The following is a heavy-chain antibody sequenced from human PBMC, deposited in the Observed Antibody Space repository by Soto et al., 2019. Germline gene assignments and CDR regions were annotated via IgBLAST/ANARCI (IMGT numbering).Heavy chain of an antibody. CDR3: TRTLLGYFSGGSCYSTDS. Sequence: EVQLVESGGGLVQPGGSLKLSCAASGFTFSGSAMHWVRQASGKGLEWVGRIRSKANSYATAYAASVKGRFTISRDDSKNTAYLQMNSLKTEDTAVYYCTRTLLGYFSGGSCYSTDSWGQGTLVTVSS. J-gene: IGHJ4*02. D-gene: IGHD2-15*01. V-gene: IGHV3-73*01. CDR1: GFTFSGSA. CDR2: IRSKANSYAT.